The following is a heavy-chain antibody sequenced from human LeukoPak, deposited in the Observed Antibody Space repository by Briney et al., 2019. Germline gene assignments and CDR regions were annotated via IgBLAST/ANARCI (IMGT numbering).Heavy chain of an antibody. J-gene: IGHJ6*02. V-gene: IGHV3-33*08. D-gene: IGHD2-2*01. CDR2: IWSDGNNK. Sequence: PGGSLRLSCAASGLSFVNFWMSWVRQAPGKGLEWVAVIWSDGNNKEHGDSVKGRFTISRDNSKNTLYLQMNSLRAEDTAMYYCARDYCSSISCMDAWGQGTTVTVSS. CDR1: GLSFVNFW. CDR3: ARDYCSSISCMDA.